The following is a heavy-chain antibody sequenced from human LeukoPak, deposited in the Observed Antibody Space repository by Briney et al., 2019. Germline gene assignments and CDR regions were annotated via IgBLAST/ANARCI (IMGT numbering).Heavy chain of an antibody. V-gene: IGHV3-33*01. CDR3: ARDASDSSGYTAGIDP. J-gene: IGHJ5*02. D-gene: IGHD3-22*01. CDR2: IWYGGSNK. Sequence: PGGSLRLSCAASGFTFSSYGMHWVRQAPGKGLEWVAVIWYGGSNKYYADSVKGRFTISRDNSKNTLYLQMNSLRAEDTAVYYCARDASDSSGYTAGIDPWGQGTLVTVSS. CDR1: GFTFSSYG.